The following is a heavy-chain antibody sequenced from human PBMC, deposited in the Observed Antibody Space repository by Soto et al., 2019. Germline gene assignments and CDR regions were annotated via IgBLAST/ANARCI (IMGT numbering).Heavy chain of an antibody. CDR1: GFTFSSYA. D-gene: IGHD3-9*01. J-gene: IGHJ5*02. CDR2: ISSNGGST. V-gene: IGHV3-64*01. CDR3: ARDRSAWMYYDILTGPPFDP. Sequence: PGGSLRLSCAASGFTFSSYAMHWVRQAPGKGLEYVSAISSNGGSTYYANSVKGRFTISRDNSKNTLYLQMGSLRAEDMAVYYCARDRSAWMYYDILTGPPFDPWGQGTLVTVSS.